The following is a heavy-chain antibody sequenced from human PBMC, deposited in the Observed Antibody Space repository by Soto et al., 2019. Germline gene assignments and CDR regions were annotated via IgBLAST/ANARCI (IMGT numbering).Heavy chain of an antibody. D-gene: IGHD5-12*01. CDR3: ARTTHRDGYNSYWYFDL. J-gene: IGHJ2*01. Sequence: QVQLQESGPGLVKPSQTLSLTCTVSGGSISSGGYYWSWIRQHPGKGLEWIGYIYYSGSTYYNPSLKIRVTISVDTSKNQFSLKLSSVTAADTAVYYCARTTHRDGYNSYWYFDLWGRGTLVTVSS. CDR1: GGSISSGGYY. CDR2: IYYSGST. V-gene: IGHV4-31*03.